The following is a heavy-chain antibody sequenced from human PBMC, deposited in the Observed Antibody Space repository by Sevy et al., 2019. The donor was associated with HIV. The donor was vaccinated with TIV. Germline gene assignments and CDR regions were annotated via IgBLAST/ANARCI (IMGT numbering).Heavy chain of an antibody. J-gene: IGHJ6*03. D-gene: IGHD3-16*01. CDR3: TRRDLGIDV. CDR1: NYSISSGYY. V-gene: IGHV4-38-2*01. CDR2: VHHSGST. Sequence: SETLSLTCAVSNYSISSGYYWGWIRQFPGKGLEWIASVHHSGSTYYTPSLKSRVSISVDRSKNQFSLKLNSVTAADTAVYYCTRRDLGIDVWVKGTTVTASS.